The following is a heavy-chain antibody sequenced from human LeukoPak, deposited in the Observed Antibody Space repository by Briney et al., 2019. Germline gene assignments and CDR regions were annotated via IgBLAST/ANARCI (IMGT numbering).Heavy chain of an antibody. D-gene: IGHD5-18*01. CDR2: IIGSSSTI. Sequence: GGSLRPSCEASGFSFSLYAMNWVRQAPGKGLEWVSHIIGSSSTIYYADSVKGRFTISRDNAKNSLYLQMNSLRAEDSAVYYCARDGVGYTYGNYYMDVWGKGTTVTVSS. V-gene: IGHV3-48*01. CDR3: ARDGVGYTYGNYYMDV. CDR1: GFSFSLYA. J-gene: IGHJ6*03.